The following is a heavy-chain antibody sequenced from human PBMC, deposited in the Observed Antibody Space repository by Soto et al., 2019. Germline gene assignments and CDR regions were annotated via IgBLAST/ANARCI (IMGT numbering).Heavy chain of an antibody. J-gene: IGHJ4*02. D-gene: IGHD3-9*01. V-gene: IGHV4-39*01. CDR1: GGSISSSSYY. Sequence: SETLSLTCTVSGGSISSSSYYWGWIRQPPGKGLEWIGSIYYSGSTYYNPSLKSRVTISVDTSKNQFSLKLSSVTAADTAVYYCATMYLTGPGHFDDWGQGTPVTVSS. CDR3: ATMYLTGPGHFDD. CDR2: IYYSGST.